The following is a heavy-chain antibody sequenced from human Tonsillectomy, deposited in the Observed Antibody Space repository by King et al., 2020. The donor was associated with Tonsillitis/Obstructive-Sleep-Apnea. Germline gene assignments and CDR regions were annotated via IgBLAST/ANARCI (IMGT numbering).Heavy chain of an antibody. J-gene: IGHJ6*03. CDR1: GFTFSSYS. D-gene: IGHD2-15*01. CDR3: GRGGCSGGSCYSKDSNSYYYYMDV. V-gene: IGHV3-48*02. Sequence: VQLVESGGGLVQPGGSLRLSCAASGFTFSSYSMNWVRQAPGKGLEWVSYSSSSSSTIYYSDSVKGRFTISSDNAKNSLYLQMISLRDEDTAVYYCGRGGCSGGSCYSKDSNSYYYYMDVWGKGTTVTVSS. CDR2: SSSSSSTI.